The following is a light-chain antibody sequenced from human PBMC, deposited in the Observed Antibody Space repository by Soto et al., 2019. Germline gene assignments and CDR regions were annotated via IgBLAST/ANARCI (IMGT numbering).Light chain of an antibody. CDR1: QGITNH. Sequence: DFQMTQSPSSLSASVGDRVTITCRASQGITNHLAWFQQKPGKVPKVLIYAASTLQSGVPSRFSGSGSGTDFTLTISSLQHEDVATYYCQNYNSAPPAGTFGGGTKVEIK. V-gene: IGKV1-27*01. CDR2: AAS. CDR3: QNYNSAPPAGT. J-gene: IGKJ4*01.